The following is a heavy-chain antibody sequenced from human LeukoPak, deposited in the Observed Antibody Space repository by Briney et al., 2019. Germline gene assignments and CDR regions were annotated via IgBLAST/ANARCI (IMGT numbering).Heavy chain of an antibody. CDR2: INPTGGST. J-gene: IGHJ4*02. CDR1: GYTFTTYY. CDR3: ALYSSTWY. D-gene: IGHD6-13*01. Sequence: ASVRVSCKASGYTFTTYYIHWVRQAPGQGLEWMGIINPTGGSTTYAQKFQGRVTMTRDTSTSTVFMEVNSLRSEDTAVYYCALYSSTWYWGQGTLVTVSS. V-gene: IGHV1-46*01.